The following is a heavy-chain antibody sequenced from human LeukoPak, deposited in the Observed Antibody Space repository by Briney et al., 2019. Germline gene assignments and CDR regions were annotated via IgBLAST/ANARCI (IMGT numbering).Heavy chain of an antibody. V-gene: IGHV3-21*01. CDR1: RFTFSSYS. CDR2: ISGSGKFI. J-gene: IGHJ4*02. Sequence: GGSLRLSCAASRFTFSSYSMNWIRQTPGKGLEWVSSISGSGKFIYYVDSVRGRFTISRDNGKNSLYLQMNSLRPEDTAVYYCARDDSHGYHFFDSWGQGTLVTVSS. CDR3: ARDDSHGYHFFDS. D-gene: IGHD3-22*01.